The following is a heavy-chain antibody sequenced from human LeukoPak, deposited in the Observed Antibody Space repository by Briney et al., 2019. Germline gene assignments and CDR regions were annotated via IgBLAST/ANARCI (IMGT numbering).Heavy chain of an antibody. J-gene: IGHJ4*02. D-gene: IGHD5-18*01. CDR2: ISSSGSTI. CDR1: GFSLSRYW. CDR3: AGRGYPSDY. Sequence: PGGSLRLSCAASGFSLSRYWMSWVRQAPGKGLEWVSYISSSGSTIYYADSVKGRFTISRDNAKNSLYLQMNSLRAEDTAVYYCAGRGYPSDYWGQGTLVTVSS. V-gene: IGHV3-48*04.